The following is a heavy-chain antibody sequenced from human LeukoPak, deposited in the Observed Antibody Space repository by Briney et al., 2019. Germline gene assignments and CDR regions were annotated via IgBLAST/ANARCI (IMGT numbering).Heavy chain of an antibody. CDR1: GGSISSGGYY. CDR2: IYYSGCT. D-gene: IGHD6-13*01. Sequence: SETLSLTCTVSGGSISSGGYYWSWIRQHPGKGLEWIGYIYYSGCTYYNPSLKSRVTISVDTSKNQFSLKLSSVTAADTAVYYCARDQPNSSSWYNAFDIWGQGTMVTVSS. J-gene: IGHJ3*02. V-gene: IGHV4-31*03. CDR3: ARDQPNSSSWYNAFDI.